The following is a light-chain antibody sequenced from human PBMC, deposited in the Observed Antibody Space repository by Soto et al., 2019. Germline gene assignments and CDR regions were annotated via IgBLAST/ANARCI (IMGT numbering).Light chain of an antibody. CDR2: GTS. J-gene: IGKJ5*01. CDR3: QQYSSSIT. Sequence: EIVLTQSPGTLSLSPGERATLSCRASQSVSSSYLAWYQQKPGQAPRLLIYGTSSRATGIPDRFSGSGSGTDFTLTISRLEPEYFAVYYCQQYSSSITFGQGTRLEIK. CDR1: QSVSSSY. V-gene: IGKV3-20*01.